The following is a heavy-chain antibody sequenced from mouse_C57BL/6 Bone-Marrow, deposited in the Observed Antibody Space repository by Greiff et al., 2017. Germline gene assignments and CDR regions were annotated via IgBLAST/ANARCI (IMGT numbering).Heavy chain of an antibody. V-gene: IGHV1-18*01. Sequence: EVKLVESGAELARPGASVKLSCKASGYTFTSYGISWVKQSHGKSLEWIGDINPNNGGTIYNQKFKGKATLTVDKSSSTAYMELRSLTSEDTAVYYCAREAIYYGNYGRAMDYWGQGTSVTVSS. CDR2: INPNNGGT. CDR3: AREAIYYGNYGRAMDY. D-gene: IGHD2-1*01. CDR1: GYTFTSYG. J-gene: IGHJ4*01.